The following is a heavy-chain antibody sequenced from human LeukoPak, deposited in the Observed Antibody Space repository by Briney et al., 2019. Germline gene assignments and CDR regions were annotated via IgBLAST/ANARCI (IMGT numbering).Heavy chain of an antibody. CDR1: GFTVSSNY. Sequence: GGSLRLSCAASGFTVSSNYMSWVRQAPGKGLEWVSVIYSGGSTYYADSVKGRFTISRDNSKNTLYLQMNSLRAEDTAVYYCAKEEGVWFGGGFDYWGQGTLVTVSS. D-gene: IGHD3-10*01. V-gene: IGHV3-53*01. CDR3: AKEEGVWFGGGFDY. CDR2: IYSGGST. J-gene: IGHJ4*02.